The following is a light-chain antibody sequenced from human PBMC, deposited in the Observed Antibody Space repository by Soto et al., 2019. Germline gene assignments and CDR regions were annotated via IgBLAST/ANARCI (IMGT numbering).Light chain of an antibody. V-gene: IGKV3-15*01. CDR2: GAS. Sequence: EIVMTQSPATLSLSPGERATLSCRASQSVSIYLAWYQQRPGQAPRLLIYGASTRATGIPARFSGSGSGTEFTLTISSLQSEDFAVYYCQQYNNWPGTFGQGTKVDI. J-gene: IGKJ1*01. CDR3: QQYNNWPGT. CDR1: QSVSIY.